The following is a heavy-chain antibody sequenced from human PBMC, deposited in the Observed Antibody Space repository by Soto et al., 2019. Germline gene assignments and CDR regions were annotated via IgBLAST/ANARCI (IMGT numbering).Heavy chain of an antibody. CDR3: ARLWFGEPVDY. V-gene: IGHV4-59*08. J-gene: IGHJ4*02. CDR1: GGSISSYY. Sequence: QVQLQESGPGLVKPSETLSLTCTVSGGSISSYYWSWIRQPPGKGLEWIGYIYYSGSTNYNPSLKRXXTXSXXTSKNQFSLKLSSVTAADTAVYYCARLWFGEPVDYWGQGTLVTVSS. D-gene: IGHD3-10*01. CDR2: IYYSGST.